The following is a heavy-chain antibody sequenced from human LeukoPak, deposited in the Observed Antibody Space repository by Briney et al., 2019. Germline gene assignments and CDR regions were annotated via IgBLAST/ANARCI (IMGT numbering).Heavy chain of an antibody. J-gene: IGHJ4*02. CDR1: GFTFSTYG. V-gene: IGHV3-23*01. CDR2: ISGSGGST. D-gene: IGHD3-3*01. Sequence: GGSLRLSCAASGFTFSTYGMHWVRQAPGKGLEWVSAISGSGGSTYYADSVKGRFTISRDNSKNTLYLQMNSLRAEDTAVYYCAKDRGGAIFGVVILYYFDYWGQGTLVTVSS. CDR3: AKDRGGAIFGVVILYYFDY.